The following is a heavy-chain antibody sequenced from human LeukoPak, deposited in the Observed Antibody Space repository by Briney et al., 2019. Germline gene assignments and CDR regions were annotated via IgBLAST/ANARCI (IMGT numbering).Heavy chain of an antibody. CDR1: GFTFSSYA. CDR2: ISSSGGDT. V-gene: IGHV3-23*01. D-gene: IGHD1-26*01. Sequence: GGSLRLSCAASGFTFSSYAMTWVRQAPGKGLEWVSAISSSGGDTIYADSVKGRLTISRDNSKNTLSLQMNSLRADDTAVYYCTKGGSYAPLDYWGRGALVTVSS. J-gene: IGHJ4*02. CDR3: TKGGSYAPLDY.